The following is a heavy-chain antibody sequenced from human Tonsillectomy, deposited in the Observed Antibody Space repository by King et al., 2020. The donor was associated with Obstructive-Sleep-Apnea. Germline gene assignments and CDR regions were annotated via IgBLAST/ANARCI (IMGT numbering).Heavy chain of an antibody. CDR2: IFSNDEK. Sequence: TLKESGPVLVKPTETLTLTCTVSGFSLSNARMGVSWIRQPPGKALEWLAHIFSNDEKYYSTSLKSRLTISKDTSKSQVVLTMTNMDPVDTATYYCARMYGGWPINEYYFDYWGQGTLVTVSS. V-gene: IGHV2-26*01. J-gene: IGHJ4*02. D-gene: IGHD4-23*01. CDR1: GFSLSNARMG. CDR3: ARMYGGWPINEYYFDY.